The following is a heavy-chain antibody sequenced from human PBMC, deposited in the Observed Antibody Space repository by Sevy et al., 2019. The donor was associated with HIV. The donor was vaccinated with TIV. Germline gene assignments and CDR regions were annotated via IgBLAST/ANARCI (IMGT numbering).Heavy chain of an antibody. CDR2: IYYSGST. CDR1: GGSMSSSSYY. D-gene: IGHD2-2*01. CDR3: ARPDCSSTSCYVDY. Sequence: SETLSLTCTVSGGSMSSSSYYWGWIRQPPGKGLEWIGSIYYSGSTYYDPSLKSRVTISVDTSKNQFSLKLSSVTAADTAVYYCARPDCSSTSCYVDYWGQGTLVTVSS. V-gene: IGHV4-39*01. J-gene: IGHJ4*02.